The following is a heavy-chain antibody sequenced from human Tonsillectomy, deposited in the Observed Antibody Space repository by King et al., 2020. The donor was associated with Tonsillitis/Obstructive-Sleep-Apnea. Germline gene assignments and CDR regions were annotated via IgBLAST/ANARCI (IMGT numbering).Heavy chain of an antibody. J-gene: IGHJ4*02. CDR1: GFTFSDYY. V-gene: IGHV3-11*05. CDR2: ISSSSSYT. Sequence: VQLVESGGGLVKPGGSLRLSCAAAGFTFSDYYMSWIRQAPGKGLEWVSYISSSSSYTNYADSVKGRSTNSRDNAKNSLYLQMNSLSAEETAVYYCARDLEEGYCSGGSCYSVTTAFDYWGQGTLVTVSS. CDR3: ARDLEEGYCSGGSCYSVTTAFDY. D-gene: IGHD2-15*01.